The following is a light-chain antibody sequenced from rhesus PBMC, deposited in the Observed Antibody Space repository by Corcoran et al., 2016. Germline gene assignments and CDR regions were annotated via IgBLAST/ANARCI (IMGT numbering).Light chain of an antibody. V-gene: IGKV1-74*01. CDR3: QHGYGTPLT. J-gene: IGKJ4*01. Sequence: DIQMTQSPSSLSASVGDRVTITCRASQGITNDLAWYQQKPGETPKLLIYEASSLQSGIPSRFSGSGSGTDYTFTISSLQPEDVATYYCQHGYGTPLTFGGGTKVEIK. CDR1: QGITND. CDR2: EAS.